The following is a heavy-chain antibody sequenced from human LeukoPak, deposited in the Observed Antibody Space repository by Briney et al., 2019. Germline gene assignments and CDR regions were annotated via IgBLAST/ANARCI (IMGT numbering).Heavy chain of an antibody. V-gene: IGHV4-61*02. CDR2: IYTSGST. J-gene: IGHJ4*02. CDR1: GGSISSGSYY. Sequence: SETLSLTCTVSGGSISSGSYYWSWIRQPAGKGLEWIGRIYTSGSTNYNPSLRSRVTISLDKSKNQFSLSLSSVTASDTAVYYCARDSSGFGSLPGYWGQGTLVTVSS. D-gene: IGHD3-22*01. CDR3: ARDSSGFGSLPGY.